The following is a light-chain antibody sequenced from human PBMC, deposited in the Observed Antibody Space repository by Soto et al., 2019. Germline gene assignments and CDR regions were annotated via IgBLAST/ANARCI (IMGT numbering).Light chain of an antibody. CDR3: QQYNNWPIT. V-gene: IGKV3-15*01. J-gene: IGKJ5*01. CDR2: DAS. CDR1: QSVSRY. Sequence: EIVLTQSPATLSLSPGERATLSCRASQSVSRYLAWYQQKPGQAPRLLIYDASTRATGIPARFSGSGSGTEFTLTISSLQSEDFAVYYCQQYNNWPITFGQGTRLEIK.